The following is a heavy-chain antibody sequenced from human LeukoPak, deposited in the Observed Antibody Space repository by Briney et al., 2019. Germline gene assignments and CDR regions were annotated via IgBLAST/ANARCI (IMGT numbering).Heavy chain of an antibody. V-gene: IGHV4-4*07. Sequence: PSETLSLTCLVSGGSITSYNLSWIRLTAGKGLEWIGRIYTSGTTNYNPSFKSRVSVSISKSKNQFPLKVTSVTAADTAVYYCARDWAGSTYGYWYFDLWGRGTLVTVSS. CDR1: GGSITSYN. CDR2: IYTSGTT. J-gene: IGHJ2*01. D-gene: IGHD3-10*01. CDR3: ARDWAGSTYGYWYFDL.